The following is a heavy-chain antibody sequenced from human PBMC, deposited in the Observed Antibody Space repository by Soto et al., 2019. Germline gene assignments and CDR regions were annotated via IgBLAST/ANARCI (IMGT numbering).Heavy chain of an antibody. D-gene: IGHD5-12*01. CDR1: GFSRSSNGLG. Sequence: QITVKESGLTLVKPTQTLTLTCTFSGFSRSSNGLGVGWIRQSTGKALEWLALVYWDDDKRYSPSLRSRLTTTQDTSKIQVALPITNMDPVDTATSYCARLTRGVYDSGRLWEKFAYWGQGTRVTVPS. CDR3: ARLTRGVYDSGRLWEKFAY. V-gene: IGHV2-5*02. J-gene: IGHJ4*02. CDR2: VYWDDDK.